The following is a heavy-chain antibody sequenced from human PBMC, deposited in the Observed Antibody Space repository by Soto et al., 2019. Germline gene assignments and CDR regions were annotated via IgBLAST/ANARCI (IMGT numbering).Heavy chain of an antibody. D-gene: IGHD3-16*02. CDR1: GYTFISYW. Sequence: GESLKISCKGSGYTFISYWIGWVRQKPGKGLEWMGMIYPGDSDTRYSPSFQGQVTISADKSINTAYLQWSSLEASDTAVYYCARIIAASGTGFDYWGQGTLVTVAS. J-gene: IGHJ4*02. CDR3: ARIIAASGTGFDY. V-gene: IGHV5-51*01. CDR2: IYPGDSDT.